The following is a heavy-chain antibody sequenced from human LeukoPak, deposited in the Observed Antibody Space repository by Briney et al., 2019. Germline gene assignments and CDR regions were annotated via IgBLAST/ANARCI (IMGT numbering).Heavy chain of an antibody. D-gene: IGHD6-19*01. CDR1: GFTFSSYD. J-gene: IGHJ4*02. Sequence: GGSLRLSCAASGFTFSSYDMHWVRQATGKGLEWVSAIGTAGDTYYPGSVKGRFTISRENAKNSLYLQMNSLRAGDTAVYYCARADSSGWYVASIDYWGQGTLVTVSS. V-gene: IGHV3-13*01. CDR3: ARADSSGWYVASIDY. CDR2: IGTAGDT.